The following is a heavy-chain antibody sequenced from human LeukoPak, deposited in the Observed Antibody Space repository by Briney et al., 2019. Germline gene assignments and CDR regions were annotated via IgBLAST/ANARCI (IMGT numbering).Heavy chain of an antibody. D-gene: IGHD2-2*01. V-gene: IGHV1-46*01. CDR1: GYIFTSYY. CDR2: INPSGGST. Sequence: ASVKVSCKASGYIFTSYYMHWVRQAPGQGLEWMGIINPSGGSTGYAQKFQGRVTITADESTSTAYMELSSLRSEDTAVYYCARGSDIVVVPAGLFFDPWGQGTLVTVSS. CDR3: ARGSDIVVVPAGLFFDP. J-gene: IGHJ5*02.